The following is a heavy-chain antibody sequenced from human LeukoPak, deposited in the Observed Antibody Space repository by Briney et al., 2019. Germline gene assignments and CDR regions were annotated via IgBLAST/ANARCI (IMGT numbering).Heavy chain of an antibody. CDR2: IFYSGST. Sequence: SETLSLTCTVSGGSISTSNYYWGWIRQPPGKGLEWIGNIFYSGSTYYSPSLKSRVTISLDTSRNQFSLKLSSVTAADTAVYYCVRKDPGYSGYSDFDYWGQGTLVTVSS. CDR1: GGSISTSNYY. V-gene: IGHV4-39*07. J-gene: IGHJ4*02. D-gene: IGHD5-12*01. CDR3: VRKDPGYSGYSDFDY.